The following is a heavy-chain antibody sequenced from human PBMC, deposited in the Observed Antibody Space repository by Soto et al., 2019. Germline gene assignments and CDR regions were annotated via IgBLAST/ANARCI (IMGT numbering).Heavy chain of an antibody. D-gene: IGHD2-15*01. CDR2: MNPNSGNT. CDR1: GYTFTSYD. V-gene: IGHV1-8*01. J-gene: IGHJ4*02. CDR3: AREIGCSGDSCYFFDY. Sequence: GASVKVSCKASGYTFTSYDINWVRQATGQGLEWMGWMNPNSGNTGYAQKFQGRVTMTRNTSISTAYMELSSLRSEDTAVYYCAREIGCSGDSCYFFDYWGQGTLVTVSS.